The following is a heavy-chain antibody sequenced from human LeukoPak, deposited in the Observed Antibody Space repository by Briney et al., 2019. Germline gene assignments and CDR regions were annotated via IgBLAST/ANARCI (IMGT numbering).Heavy chain of an antibody. V-gene: IGHV3-23*01. D-gene: IGHD4-23*01. CDR3: AKDPPILRWSFDY. Sequence: PGGSLRLSCAASGFTFSTYAMSWVRRTPGKGLEWVSPFTDGGGSTYYADSVRGRFTISRENSKNTLCMQRNRLRAEDTGVYYCAKDPPILRWSFDYWGQGTLVTVSS. CDR2: FTDGGGST. J-gene: IGHJ4*02. CDR1: GFTFSTYA.